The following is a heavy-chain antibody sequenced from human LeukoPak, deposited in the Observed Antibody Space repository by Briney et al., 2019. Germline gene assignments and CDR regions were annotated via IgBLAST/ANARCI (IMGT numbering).Heavy chain of an antibody. D-gene: IGHD1-1*01. CDR3: AKVKAEGFELERNFDY. CDR2: MQNDGSEK. J-gene: IGHJ4*02. Sequence: PGGSLRLSCAASGFRFSTSAMDWVRHAPGKGLEWVAFMQNDGSEKYYADSVKGRVTISRDNSKNTLYLQMNSLRAEDTAVYYCAKVKAEGFELERNFDYWGQGTLVTVSS. V-gene: IGHV3-30*02. CDR1: GFRFSTSA.